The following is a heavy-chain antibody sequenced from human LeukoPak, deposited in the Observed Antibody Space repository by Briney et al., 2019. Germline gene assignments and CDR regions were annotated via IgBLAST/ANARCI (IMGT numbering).Heavy chain of an antibody. V-gene: IGHV4-59*12. Sequence: SETLSLTCTVSGGSISSYYWSWIRQPPGKGLEWIAYISDIGSINYNPSLKSRATMSVDTSKNQFSLRLNSVTAADTAVYYCXXDYGEYYYYYGMDVWGQGTTVTVSS. J-gene: IGHJ6*02. CDR1: GGSISSYY. D-gene: IGHD3-10*01. CDR2: ISDIGSI. CDR3: XXDYGEYYYYYGMDV.